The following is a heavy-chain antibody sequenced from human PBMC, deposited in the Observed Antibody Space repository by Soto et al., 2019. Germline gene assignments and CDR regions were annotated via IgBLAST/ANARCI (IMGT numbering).Heavy chain of an antibody. CDR3: ARLITMVRGVHNATRDY. CDR1: GGTFSSYT. V-gene: IGHV1-69*02. D-gene: IGHD3-10*01. CDR2: IIPILGIA. Sequence: QVQLVQSGAEVKKPGSSVKVSCMASGGTFSSYTISWVRQAPGQGLEWMGRIIPILGIANYAQKFQGRVTITADKSTSTAYMELSSLRSEDTAVYYCARLITMVRGVHNATRDYWGQGTLVTVSS. J-gene: IGHJ4*02.